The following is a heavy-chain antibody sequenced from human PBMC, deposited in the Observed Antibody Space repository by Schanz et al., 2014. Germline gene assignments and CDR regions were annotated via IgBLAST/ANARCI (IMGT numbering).Heavy chain of an antibody. D-gene: IGHD3-10*01. CDR1: GFTLSSYG. Sequence: VQLVESGGGLVQPGGSLRLSCAVSGFTLSSYGMHWVRQAPGKGLEWVAFINSDGTKRFYADSVKSRFTISRDNSRNTLYLQMNSLRAEDTAVYYCAKGRFGELSAFDIWGQGTMVTVSS. V-gene: IGHV3-30*02. J-gene: IGHJ3*02. CDR2: INSDGTKR. CDR3: AKGRFGELSAFDI.